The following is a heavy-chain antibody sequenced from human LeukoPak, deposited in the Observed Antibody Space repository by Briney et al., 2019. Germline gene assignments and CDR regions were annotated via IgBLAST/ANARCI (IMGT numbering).Heavy chain of an antibody. CDR1: GFTFSSYS. D-gene: IGHD6-13*01. Sequence: GGSLRLSCAASGFTFSSYSMNWVRQAPGKGLEWVSSISSSSSYIYYADSVKGRFTISRDNAKNSLYLQMNSLRAEDTAVYYCARLWQQLVPDYWGQGTLVTVSS. J-gene: IGHJ4*02. CDR2: ISSSSSYI. V-gene: IGHV3-21*01. CDR3: ARLWQQLVPDY.